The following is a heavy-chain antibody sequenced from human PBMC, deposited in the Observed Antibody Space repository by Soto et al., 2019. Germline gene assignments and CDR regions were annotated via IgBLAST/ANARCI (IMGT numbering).Heavy chain of an antibody. J-gene: IGHJ6*02. CDR1: GFSFSSGW. D-gene: IGHD3-16*01. V-gene: IGHV3-15*07. CDR2: IKSEADGATT. CDR3: ATEPYHYSSSGVAV. Sequence: EVQLMESGGDLVKPGGSLRLSCVASGFSFSSGWMNWVRQAPGKGLEWVCRIKSEADGATTDYSPPVKGRFSISRDDSKNTLYLYMNSLKSEDTAVYYCATEPYHYSSSGVAVWGQGATVIVSS.